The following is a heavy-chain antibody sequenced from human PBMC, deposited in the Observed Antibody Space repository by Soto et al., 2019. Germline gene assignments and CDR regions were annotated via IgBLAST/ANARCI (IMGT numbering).Heavy chain of an antibody. V-gene: IGHV1-69*01. D-gene: IGHD3-22*01. CDR3: ARDPNYYYDSSGYDY. J-gene: IGHJ4*02. CDR1: GGTFSSYA. CDR2: IIPIFGTA. Sequence: QVQLVQSGAEVKKPGSSVKVSCKASGGTFSSYAISWVRQAPGQGLEWMGGIIPIFGTANYAQKFQGRVTSTADESTSTAYMELSSLRSEDTAVYYCARDPNYYYDSSGYDYWGQGTLVTVSS.